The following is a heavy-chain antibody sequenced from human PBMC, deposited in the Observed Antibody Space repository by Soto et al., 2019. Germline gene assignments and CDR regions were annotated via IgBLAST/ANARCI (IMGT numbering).Heavy chain of an antibody. CDR2: IKQDGSEK. CDR3: ARVAYGNGWIFDY. V-gene: IGHV3-7*01. D-gene: IGHD3-10*01. CDR1: GFTFSAYW. Sequence: PGGSLRISCAASGFTFSAYWMSWVRQAPGKGLEWVANIKQDGSEKYYVDSVKGRFTLSRDNAKNSLQLQMNSLRAEDTAIYFCARVAYGNGWIFDYWGQGTLVTVSS. J-gene: IGHJ4*01.